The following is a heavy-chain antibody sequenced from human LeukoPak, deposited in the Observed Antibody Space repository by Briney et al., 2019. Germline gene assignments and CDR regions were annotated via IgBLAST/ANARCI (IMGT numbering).Heavy chain of an antibody. J-gene: IGHJ6*03. D-gene: IGHD3-3*01. CDR1: GVSINDYY. V-gene: IGHV4-59*08. CDR2: IYYSGGT. CDR3: ARLGPYYDFWSGYYTTGYYYYMDV. Sequence: PSETLSLTCGVFGVSINDYYWSWIRQPPGKGLEWIGYIYYSGGTNYTPSLKSRVTISVDTSKNQFSLKLSSVTAADTAVYYCARLGPYYDFWSGYYTTGYYYYMDVWGKGTTVTVSS.